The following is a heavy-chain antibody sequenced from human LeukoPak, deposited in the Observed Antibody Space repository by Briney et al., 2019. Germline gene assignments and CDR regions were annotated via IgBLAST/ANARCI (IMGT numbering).Heavy chain of an antibody. CDR3: ARRGDKAASAFDI. CDR1: GFNFSSYW. Sequence: GGSLRLSCAASGFNFSSYWMSWVRPAPGKGLEWVANIKQDGSEKYYVDSVKGRFTISRDNAKNSLYLQMNSLRAEDTAVYYCARRGDKAASAFDIWGQGKMVTVSS. J-gene: IGHJ3*02. D-gene: IGHD6-13*01. V-gene: IGHV3-7*01. CDR2: IKQDGSEK.